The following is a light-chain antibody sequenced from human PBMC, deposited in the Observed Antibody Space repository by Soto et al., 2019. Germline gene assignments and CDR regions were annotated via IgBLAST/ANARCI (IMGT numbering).Light chain of an antibody. V-gene: IGKV3-11*01. CDR2: DAS. CDR1: QSVSSY. Sequence: IVLTHSAATLSLSPGEIATLSCRASQSVSSYLAWYQQKPCQSPRLLIYDASNRATRIPARFSGSGSGTDFTLTISSLEPEDFAVYYCQQRSNWPTFGQGTKVDIK. CDR3: QQRSNWPT. J-gene: IGKJ1*01.